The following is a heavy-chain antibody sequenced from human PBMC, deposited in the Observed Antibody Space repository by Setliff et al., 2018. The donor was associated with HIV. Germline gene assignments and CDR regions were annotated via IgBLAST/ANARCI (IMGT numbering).Heavy chain of an antibody. V-gene: IGHV4-59*01. D-gene: IGHD3-22*01. J-gene: IGHJ3*02. CDR2: IYYSGST. CDR3: ARRSLEYYYDSSATGAFDI. CDR1: GGSISSYY. Sequence: SETLSLTCTVSGGSISSYYLSWIRQPPGKGLEWIGYIYYSGSTNYNPSLKSRVTISVDTSKNQFSLKLSSVTAADTAVYYCARRSLEYYYDSSATGAFDIWGQGTMVTVSS.